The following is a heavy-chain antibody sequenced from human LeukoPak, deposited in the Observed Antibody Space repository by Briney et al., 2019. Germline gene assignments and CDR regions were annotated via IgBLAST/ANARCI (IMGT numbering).Heavy chain of an antibody. J-gene: IGHJ4*02. D-gene: IGHD2-21*02. V-gene: IGHV4-34*01. CDR2: INHSGST. Sequence: SETLSLTCAVYGGSFSGYYWRWIRQPPGKGLEWIGEINHSGSTNYNPSLKSQVTISVDTSKNQFSLKLSSVTAADTAVYYCARVPRLTAVTGVDYWGQGTLVTVSS. CDR1: GGSFSGYY. CDR3: ARVPRLTAVTGVDY.